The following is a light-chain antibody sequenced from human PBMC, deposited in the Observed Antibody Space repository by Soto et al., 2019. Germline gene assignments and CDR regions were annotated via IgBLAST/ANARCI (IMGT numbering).Light chain of an antibody. CDR3: MQRMKFPLT. CDR2: MLS. Sequence: IVLTQAPLSLPVIPGEAASISCRSSQSLFDRDDGKTYLDWYLQRPGQSPQLLIYMLSHRASGVLDRFSGSGSDNDFTLKISRVEPEDVGVYYCMQRMKFPLTFGGGTKVEIK. CDR1: QSLFDRDDGKTY. J-gene: IGKJ4*01. V-gene: IGKV2-40*01.